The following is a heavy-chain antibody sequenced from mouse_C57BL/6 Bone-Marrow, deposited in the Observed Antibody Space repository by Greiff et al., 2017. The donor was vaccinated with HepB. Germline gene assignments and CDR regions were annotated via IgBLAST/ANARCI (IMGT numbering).Heavy chain of an antibody. CDR1: GFNIKDDY. D-gene: IGHD2-4*01. CDR3: TTPYDYDGIAY. V-gene: IGHV14-4*01. Sequence: VQLQQSGAELVRPGASVKLSCTASGFNIKDDYMHWVKQRPEQGLEWIGWIDPENGDTEYASKFQGKATITADTSSNTAYLQLSSLTSEDTAFYYCTTPYDYDGIAYWGQGTLVTVSA. J-gene: IGHJ3*01. CDR2: IDPENGDT.